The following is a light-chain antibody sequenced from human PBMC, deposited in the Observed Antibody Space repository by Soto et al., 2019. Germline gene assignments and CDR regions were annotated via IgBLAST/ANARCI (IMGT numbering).Light chain of an antibody. V-gene: IGLV2-8*01. CDR2: DVS. J-gene: IGLJ2*01. Sequence: QSALTQPPSASGSPGQSVTISCAGTSSDTGDYNYVSWYQQHPGKAPKLMIYDVSKRPSGVPDRFSGSKSGNTASLTVSGLQAEDEADYYCSSYAGSNKLIFGGGTKLTVL. CDR1: SSDTGDYNY. CDR3: SSYAGSNKLI.